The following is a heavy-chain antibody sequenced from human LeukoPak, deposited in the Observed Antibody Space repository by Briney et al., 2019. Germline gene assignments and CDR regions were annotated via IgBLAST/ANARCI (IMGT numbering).Heavy chain of an antibody. CDR1: GFTFSSYS. D-gene: IGHD3-10*01. V-gene: IGHV3-21*01. J-gene: IGHJ6*03. CDR3: ARGVNYYYMDV. Sequence: GGSLRLSCAASGFTFSSYSMNWVRQAPGKGLEWVSSISSSSSYIYYADSLKGRFTISRENAKNSLYLQMNSLRAGDTAVYYCARGVNYYYMDVWGKGTTVTISS. CDR2: ISSSSSYI.